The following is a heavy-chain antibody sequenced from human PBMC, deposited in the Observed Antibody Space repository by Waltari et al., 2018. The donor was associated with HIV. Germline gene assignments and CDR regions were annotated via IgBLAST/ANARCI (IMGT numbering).Heavy chain of an antibody. CDR2: ISFYAKTT. Sequence: QMQLVQSGGGVVQPGRSLRLSCAASGFRLATYGMHWVRQAPGKGLGSLEVISFYAKTTYYADPVRGRFIISRDNSMNRVYLQMNSLRVEDSAVYYCAKGATAAAVEDLWGQGALVTVSS. CDR3: AKGATAAAVEDL. D-gene: IGHD6-25*01. J-gene: IGHJ5*02. V-gene: IGHV3-30*18. CDR1: GFRLATYG.